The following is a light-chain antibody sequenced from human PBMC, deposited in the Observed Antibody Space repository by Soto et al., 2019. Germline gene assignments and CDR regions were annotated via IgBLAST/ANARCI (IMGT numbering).Light chain of an antibody. J-gene: IGKJ4*01. CDR1: QTVSSSH. CDR2: GAS. V-gene: IGKV3-20*01. Sequence: EIVLTQSPGTLSLSPGERVTLSCRASQTVSSSHLAWYQQKPGQAPNLLIYGASSRATGIPDRFSGSGSGTDFTLTISRLEPEDFAVYYCQHYGSSPRTFGGGTKVEIK. CDR3: QHYGSSPRT.